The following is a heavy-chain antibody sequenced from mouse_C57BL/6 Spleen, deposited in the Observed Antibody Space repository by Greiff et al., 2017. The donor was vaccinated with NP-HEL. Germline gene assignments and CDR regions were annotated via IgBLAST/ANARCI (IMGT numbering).Heavy chain of an antibody. CDR2: ISNGGGST. Sequence: EVHLVESGGGLVQPGGSLKLSCAASGFTFSDYYMYWVRQTPEKRLEWVAYISNGGGSTYYPDTVKGRFTISRDNAKNTLYLQMSRLKSEDTAMYYCARRDYDYDYFDYWGQGTTLTVSS. CDR3: ARRDYDYDYFDY. CDR1: GFTFSDYY. D-gene: IGHD2-4*01. J-gene: IGHJ2*01. V-gene: IGHV5-12*01.